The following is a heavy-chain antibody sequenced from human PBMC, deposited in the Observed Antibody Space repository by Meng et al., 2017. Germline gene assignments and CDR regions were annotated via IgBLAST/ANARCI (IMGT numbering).Heavy chain of an antibody. CDR3: ARGRSIVATRVAWFDP. CDR2: INQSGST. D-gene: IGHD5-12*01. CDR1: VGSFSSDD. Sequence: VSLQQGGHVLLKPSETLSLHCAVYVGSFSSDDWSSIRQPPGKGLEWIGEINQSGSTNYNPSLKIRVTISVDTSKNQFSLKLSSVTAADTAVYYCARGRSIVATRVAWFDPWGQGTLVTVSS. V-gene: IGHV4-34*01. J-gene: IGHJ5*02.